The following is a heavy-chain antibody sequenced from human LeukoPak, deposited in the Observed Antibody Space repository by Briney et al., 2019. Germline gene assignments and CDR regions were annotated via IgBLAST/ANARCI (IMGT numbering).Heavy chain of an antibody. J-gene: IGHJ4*02. D-gene: IGHD6-19*01. CDR1: GYTFTGYY. V-gene: IGHV1-2*02. Sequence: ASVKVSCKASGYTFTGYYMHWVRQAPGQGLEWMGWINPNSGGTNYAQKFQGRVTMTRDTSISTAYMELSRLRSDDTAVYYCPRPSYSSGWYFDYWGQGTLVTVS. CDR3: PRPSYSSGWYFDY. CDR2: INPNSGGT.